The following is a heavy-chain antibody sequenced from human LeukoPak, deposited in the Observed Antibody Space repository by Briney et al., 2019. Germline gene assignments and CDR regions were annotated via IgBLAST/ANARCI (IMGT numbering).Heavy chain of an antibody. CDR2: MNLNSGNT. Sequence: GASVKVSCKASGYTFTSYDINWVRQATGQGLEWVGWMNLNSGNTGYAQKFQGRVTITRNTSISTAYMELSSLRSEDTAVYYCARGLGITGNLRYYYYYMDVWGKGTTVTVSS. D-gene: IGHD1-20*01. J-gene: IGHJ6*03. V-gene: IGHV1-8*03. CDR3: ARGLGITGNLRYYYYYMDV. CDR1: GYTFTSYD.